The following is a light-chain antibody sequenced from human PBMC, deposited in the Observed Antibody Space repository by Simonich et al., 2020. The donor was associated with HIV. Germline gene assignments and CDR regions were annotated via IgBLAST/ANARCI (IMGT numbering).Light chain of an antibody. CDR2: KAS. Sequence: DIQMTQSPSTLSASVGDRVTITCRVSQSISSLLAWYQQKPGKAPKLLIYKASSLESGVPSRFSGSGSGTDYTLTISSLQVEDSATYYCQQYYSTPRTFGQGTKVEIK. V-gene: IGKV1-5*03. CDR1: QSISSL. CDR3: QQYYSTPRT. J-gene: IGKJ1*01.